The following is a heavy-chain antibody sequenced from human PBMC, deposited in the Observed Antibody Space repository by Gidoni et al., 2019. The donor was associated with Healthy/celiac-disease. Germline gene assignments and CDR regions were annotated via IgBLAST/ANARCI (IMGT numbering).Heavy chain of an antibody. CDR2: IKSKTDGGTT. CDR1: GFTFSNAW. J-gene: IGHJ4*02. V-gene: IGHV3-15*01. Sequence: EVQLVESGGGLVKPGGSLRLSCAASGFTFSNAWMSWVRQAPGKGLEWVGRIKSKTDGGTTDYAAPVKGRFTISRDDSKNTLYLQMNSLKTEDTAVYYCTTGFDYGSGSYYDYWGQGTLVTVSS. CDR3: TTGFDYGSGSYYDY. D-gene: IGHD3-10*01.